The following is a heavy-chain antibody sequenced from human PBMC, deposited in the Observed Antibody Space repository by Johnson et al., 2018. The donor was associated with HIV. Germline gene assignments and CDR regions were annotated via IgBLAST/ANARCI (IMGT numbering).Heavy chain of an antibody. V-gene: IGHV3-66*01. CDR3: ARGGAAAGGAFDI. Sequence: VQLVESGGGLVQPGWSLRLSCAASGLSFSNFGIHWVRQAPGKGLVWVAVIYSGGSTYYADSVKGRFTISRDNSRNTLYLQMNSLRAGDTAVYYCARGGAAAGGAFDIWGQGTMVTVSS. CDR2: IYSGGST. J-gene: IGHJ3*02. CDR1: GLSFSNFG. D-gene: IGHD6-13*01.